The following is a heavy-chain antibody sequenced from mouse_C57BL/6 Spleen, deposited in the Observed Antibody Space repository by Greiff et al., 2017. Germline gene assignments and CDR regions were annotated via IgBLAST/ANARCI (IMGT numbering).Heavy chain of an antibody. V-gene: IGHV1-81*01. J-gene: IGHJ2*01. D-gene: IGHD1-1*01. CDR1: GYTFTSYG. Sequence: VKLQESGAELARPGASVKLSCKASGYTFTSYGISWVKQSTGQGLEWIGEIYPRSGNTYYNEKFKGKATLTADKSYSTAYMELRSLTSADSAVYFCARDYGSSYYFDYWGQGTTLTVST. CDR3: ARDYGSSYYFDY. CDR2: IYPRSGNT.